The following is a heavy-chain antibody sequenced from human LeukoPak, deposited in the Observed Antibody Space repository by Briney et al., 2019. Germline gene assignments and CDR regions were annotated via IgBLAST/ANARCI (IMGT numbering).Heavy chain of an antibody. CDR2: IYHSGST. CDR3: ARQGYCSGGSCYTLDY. D-gene: IGHD2-15*01. V-gene: IGHV4-38-2*01. J-gene: IGHJ4*02. CDR1: GYSISSGYY. Sequence: SETLSLTCAVSGYSISSGYYWGWIRQPPGKGLEWIGRIYHSGSTYYNPSLKSRVTISVDTSKNQFSLKLSSVTAADTAVYYCARQGYCSGGSCYTLDYWGQGTLVTVSS.